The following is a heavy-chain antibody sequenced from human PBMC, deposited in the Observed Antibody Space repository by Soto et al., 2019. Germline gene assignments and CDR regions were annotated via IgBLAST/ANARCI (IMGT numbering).Heavy chain of an antibody. J-gene: IGHJ6*02. CDR2: INAGNGNT. D-gene: IGHD3-3*01. V-gene: IGHV1-3*01. CDR3: ARVRIDFGVVIIPSPRGMDV. Sequence: GASVKVSCKASGYTFTSYAMHWVRQAPGQRLEWMGWINAGNGNTKYSQKFQGRVTITRDTSASTAYMELSSLRSEDTAVYYCARVRIDFGVVIIPSPRGMDVWGQGTTVTVSS. CDR1: GYTFTSYA.